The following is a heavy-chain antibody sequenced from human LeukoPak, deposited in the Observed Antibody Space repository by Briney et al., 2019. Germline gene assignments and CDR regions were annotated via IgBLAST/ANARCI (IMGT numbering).Heavy chain of an antibody. Sequence: QPGGSLRLSCAASGFTFSSYGMHWVRQAPGKGLEWVAVISYDGSNKYYADSVKGRFTISRDNSKNTLYLQMNSLRAEDTAVYYCAKDLAGNRLVIIFDYWGQGTLVTVSS. V-gene: IGHV3-30*18. CDR1: GFTFSSYG. CDR2: ISYDGSNK. J-gene: IGHJ4*02. CDR3: AKDLAGNRLVIIFDY. D-gene: IGHD3-9*01.